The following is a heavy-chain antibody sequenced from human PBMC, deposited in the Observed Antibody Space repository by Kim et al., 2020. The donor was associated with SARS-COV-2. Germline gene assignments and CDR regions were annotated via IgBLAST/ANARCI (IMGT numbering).Heavy chain of an antibody. CDR1: GYTFTSYA. CDR2: INAGNGNT. D-gene: IGHD3-10*01. V-gene: IGHV1-3*01. J-gene: IGHJ4*02. CDR3: ARDLWFGETYYFDY. Sequence: ASVKVSCKASGYTFTSYAMHWVRQAPGQRLEWMGWINAGNGNTKYSQKFQGRVTITRDTSASTAYMELSSLRSEDTAVYYCARDLWFGETYYFDYWGQGTLVTVSS.